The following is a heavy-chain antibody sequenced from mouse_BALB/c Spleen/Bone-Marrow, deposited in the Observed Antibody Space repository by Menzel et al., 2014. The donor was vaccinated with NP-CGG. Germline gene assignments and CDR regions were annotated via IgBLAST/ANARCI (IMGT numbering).Heavy chain of an antibody. J-gene: IGHJ2*01. Sequence: VQLQQSGTELAKPGASVKMSCKASGYTFTSYWMHWVKQRPGQGLEWIGYINPSTGYTEFYQNFKDKATLTADKSSSTAYMQLSSLTSEDSAVYYCARSGDYGQFDYWGYGTTLTVSS. D-gene: IGHD2-4*01. CDR2: INPSTGYT. CDR3: ARSGDYGQFDY. CDR1: GYTFTSYW. V-gene: IGHV1-7*01.